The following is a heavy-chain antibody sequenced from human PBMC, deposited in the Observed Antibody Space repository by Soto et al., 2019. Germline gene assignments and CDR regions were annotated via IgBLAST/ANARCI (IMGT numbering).Heavy chain of an antibody. CDR3: ARSGVSGIVITSTWFDP. J-gene: IGHJ5*02. D-gene: IGHD1-26*01. Sequence: PSEILSLPWSVSGGYVSSGAYYCSRIRQRPVTALEWIEYIYSSWRTCYNPSIERGLTFSVDTSQNQFCLNLKCLNAGDTAVYYCARSGVSGIVITSTWFDPWRQGTLVTVSS. CDR2: IYSSWRT. V-gene: IGHV4-31*02. CDR1: GGYVSSGAYY.